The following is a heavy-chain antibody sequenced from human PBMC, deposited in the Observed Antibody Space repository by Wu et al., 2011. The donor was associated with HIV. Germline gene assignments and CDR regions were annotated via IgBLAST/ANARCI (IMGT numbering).Heavy chain of an antibody. J-gene: IGHJ4*02. CDR2: IIPIFGTG. Sequence: QVQLVQSGTEMKKPGASVKVSCKASGGTFSSYAISWVRQAPGQGLEWMGRIIPIFGTGNYAQKFQGRVTITADKSTSTAYMELSSQRSEDTAVYYCARDQEGSKDYVWGSYRDWGQGTLVTVSS. CDR1: GGTFSSYA. D-gene: IGHD3-16*02. CDR3: ARDQEGSKDYVWGSYRD. V-gene: IGHV1-69*06.